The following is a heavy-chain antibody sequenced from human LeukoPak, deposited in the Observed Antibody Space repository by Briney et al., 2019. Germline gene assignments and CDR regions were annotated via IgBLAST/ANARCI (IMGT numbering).Heavy chain of an antibody. CDR3: ARDGLGGEVDY. CDR2: IKQDGSEK. CDR1: GFAFSSYW. J-gene: IGHJ4*02. V-gene: IGHV3-7*03. Sequence: PGGSLRLSCAASGFAFSSYWMSWVRQAPGKGLEWVANIKQDGSEKYYVDSVKGRFTISRDNVKNSLYLQMNSLRAEDTAVYYCARDGLGGEVDYWGQGTLVTVSS. D-gene: IGHD3-10*01.